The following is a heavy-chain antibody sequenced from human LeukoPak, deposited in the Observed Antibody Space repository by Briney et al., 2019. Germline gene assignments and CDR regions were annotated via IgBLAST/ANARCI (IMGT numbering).Heavy chain of an antibody. J-gene: IGHJ5*02. D-gene: IGHD6-19*01. Sequence: GGSLRLSCAAAGFTFSSYAIHWVRQAPGKGLEWVAVISYDGSNKYYADSVKGRFTISRDNSKNTLYLQMNSLRAEDTAVYYCSRDRAVNWFDPWGQGTLVTVSS. V-gene: IGHV3-30-3*01. CDR3: SRDRAVNWFDP. CDR1: GFTFSSYA. CDR2: ISYDGSNK.